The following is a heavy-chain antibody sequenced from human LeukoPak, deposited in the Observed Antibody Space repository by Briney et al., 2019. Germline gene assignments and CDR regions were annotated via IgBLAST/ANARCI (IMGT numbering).Heavy chain of an antibody. CDR1: GFTFSDYY. CDR2: ISSSGSTI. Sequence: PGGSLRLSCAASGFTFSDYYMSWIRQAPGKGLEWVSYISSSGSTIYYADSVKGRFTISRDNSKNTLYLQMNSLRAEDTAVYYCAKGRNYYGSGSYRLYYYYGMDVWGQGTTVTVSS. V-gene: IGHV3-11*01. J-gene: IGHJ6*02. CDR3: AKGRNYYGSGSYRLYYYYGMDV. D-gene: IGHD3-10*01.